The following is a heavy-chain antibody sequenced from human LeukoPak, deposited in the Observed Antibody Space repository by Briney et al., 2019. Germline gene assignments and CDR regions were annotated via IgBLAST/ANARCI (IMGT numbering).Heavy chain of an antibody. V-gene: IGHV3-7*04. D-gene: IGHD5-24*01. J-gene: IGHJ2*01. CDR2: IKQDGSEK. CDR3: ARGIRDGLQLSLYFDL. Sequence: GGSLRLSCAASGFTFSNYWMSWVHQAPGKGLEWVANIKQDGSEKYYVDSVRGRFTISRDNAKNSLYLQMNSLRAEDTAVYYCARGIRDGLQLSLYFDLWGRGTLVTVSS. CDR1: GFTFSNYW.